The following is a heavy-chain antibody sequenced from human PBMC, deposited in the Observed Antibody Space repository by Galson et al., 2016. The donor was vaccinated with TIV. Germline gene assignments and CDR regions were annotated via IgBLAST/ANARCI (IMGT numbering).Heavy chain of an antibody. J-gene: IGHJ4*02. V-gene: IGHV1-46*01. CDR1: GYNFTNYY. Sequence: SVKVSCKASGYNFTNYYMHWVRQAPGQGLEWMGIINPSGGRTSYSQKVQGRLTMTSETSTTTTYMDLSSLTSEDTAVYFCARGGPFDCGVDCSIEFWGQGTLVTVSS. CDR3: ARGGPFDCGVDCSIEF. D-gene: IGHD2-21*02. CDR2: INPSGGRT.